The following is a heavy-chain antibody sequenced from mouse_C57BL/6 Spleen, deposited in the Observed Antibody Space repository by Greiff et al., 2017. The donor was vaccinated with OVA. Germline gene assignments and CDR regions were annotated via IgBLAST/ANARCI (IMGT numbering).Heavy chain of an antibody. CDR1: GYTFTSYW. Sequence: DVQLQESGTVLARPGASVKMSCKTSGYTFTSYWMHWVKQRPGQGLEWIGAIYPGNSDTSYNQKFKGKAKLTAVTSASTAYMELSSLINEDSAVYYCTGVFDTVVAHYYAMDYWGQGTSVTVSS. V-gene: IGHV1-5*01. D-gene: IGHD1-1*01. CDR3: TGVFDTVVAHYYAMDY. J-gene: IGHJ4*01. CDR2: IYPGNSDT.